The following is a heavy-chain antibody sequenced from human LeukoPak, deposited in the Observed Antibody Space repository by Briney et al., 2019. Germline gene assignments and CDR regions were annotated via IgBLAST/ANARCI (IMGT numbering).Heavy chain of an antibody. V-gene: IGHV4-31*11. Sequence: PSETLSLTCGVSGGSVSSTNWWTWIRQHPGKGLEWIGYIHYSGDTYYSPSLKSRLTISVGTSKSQFSLRLRSVTAADTAVYYCARDASLQMGAFDVWGHGTMVTVSS. J-gene: IGHJ3*01. CDR1: GGSVSSTNW. D-gene: IGHD1-1*01. CDR2: IHYSGDT. CDR3: ARDASLQMGAFDV.